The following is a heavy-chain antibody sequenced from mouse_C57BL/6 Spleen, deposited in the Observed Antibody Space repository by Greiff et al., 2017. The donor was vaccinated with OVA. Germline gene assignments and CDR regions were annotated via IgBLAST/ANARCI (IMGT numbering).Heavy chain of an antibody. CDR3: ASQFITTVVAGDY. CDR2: IDPEDGDT. CDR1: GFNIKDYY. D-gene: IGHD1-1*01. V-gene: IGHV14-2*01. J-gene: IGHJ2*01. Sequence: VQLQQSGAELVKPGASVKLSCTASGFNIKDYYMHWVKQRTEQGLEWIGRIDPEDGDTKYAPKFQGKATITADTSSNTAYLQLSSLTSEDTAVYYGASQFITTVVAGDYWGQGTTLTVSS.